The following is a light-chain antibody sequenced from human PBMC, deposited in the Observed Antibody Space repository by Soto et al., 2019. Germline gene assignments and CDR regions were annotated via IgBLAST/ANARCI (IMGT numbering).Light chain of an antibody. J-gene: IGKJ4*01. Sequence: DIQMTQSPSSVSASVGDRVTITCRASQGISSWLAWYQQRPGEAPKILIFAASSLQSGVPSRFSCSGSETDFTLTITSLQPEDSATYYCKQANLFPLTFGGGTKVEIK. CDR1: QGISSW. CDR3: KQANLFPLT. V-gene: IGKV1-12*01. CDR2: AAS.